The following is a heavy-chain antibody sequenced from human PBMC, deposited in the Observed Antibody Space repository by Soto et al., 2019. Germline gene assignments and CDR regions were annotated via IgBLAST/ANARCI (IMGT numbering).Heavy chain of an antibody. D-gene: IGHD5-18*01. Sequence: GGSLRLSCAASGFTFSSYSMNWVRQAPGKGLEWVSYISSSSSTIYYADSVKGRFNISRDNAKNSLYLQMKRLRDEDTAVYYCARFIQADTAMVIFKDGMDVWGQGTTGTVSS. CDR1: GFTFSSYS. CDR2: ISSSSSTI. V-gene: IGHV3-48*02. J-gene: IGHJ6*02. CDR3: ARFIQADTAMVIFKDGMDV.